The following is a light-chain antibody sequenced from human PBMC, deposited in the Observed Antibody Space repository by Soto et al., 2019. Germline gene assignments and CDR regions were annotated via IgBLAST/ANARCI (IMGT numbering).Light chain of an antibody. CDR2: TVS. CDR1: QTISSNF. Sequence: EIVLTQSPGTLSLSPGETATLSCRASQTISSNFLAWYQQKPGQAPRLLIYTVSTRATGIPDRFSGSGSGTDFPLTISGLEPDDFAVYYCQQCGSSPWTFGQGTKVEIK. J-gene: IGKJ1*01. CDR3: QQCGSSPWT. V-gene: IGKV3-20*01.